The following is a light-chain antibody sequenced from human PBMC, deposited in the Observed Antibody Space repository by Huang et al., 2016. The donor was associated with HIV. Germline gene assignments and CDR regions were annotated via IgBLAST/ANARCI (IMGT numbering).Light chain of an antibody. J-gene: IGKJ4*01. V-gene: IGKV1-33*01. CDR2: DAS. CDR1: QDISNY. CDR3: QQYDNLPLT. Sequence: DIQMTQSPSSLSASVGDRVTIGCQASQDISNYLNWYHHKPGRAPEILIYDASNLETGGSSRFNGSGSGTNVTVTITSLQPEDISTYYCQQYDNLPLTFGGGTKVEI.